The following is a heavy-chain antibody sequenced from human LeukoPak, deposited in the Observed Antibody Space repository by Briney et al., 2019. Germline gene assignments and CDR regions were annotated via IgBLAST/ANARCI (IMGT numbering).Heavy chain of an antibody. CDR1: GYTFTSYG. CDR2: MNPNSGNT. CDR3: ARGLLAVAGTYYYYYMDV. Sequence: GASVKVSCKASGYTFTSYGINWVRQATGQGLEWMGWMNPNSGNTGYAQKFQGRVTMPRNTSISTAYMELSSLRSEDTAVYCCARGLLAVAGTYYYYYMDVWGKGTTVTISS. J-gene: IGHJ6*03. D-gene: IGHD6-19*01. V-gene: IGHV1-8*01.